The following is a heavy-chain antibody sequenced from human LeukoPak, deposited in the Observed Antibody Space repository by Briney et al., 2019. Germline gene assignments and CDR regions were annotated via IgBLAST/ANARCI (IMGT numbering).Heavy chain of an antibody. Sequence: SVKVSCKASGGTFSSYAISWVRQAPGQGLEWMGRIIPIFGTANYARKSQGRVTITTDESTSTAYMELSSLRSEDTAVYYCARDIRGELLSSHYYYYYMDVWGKGTTVTVS. CDR3: ARDIRGELLSSHYYYYYMDV. D-gene: IGHD3-10*01. CDR2: IIPIFGTA. J-gene: IGHJ6*03. V-gene: IGHV1-69*05. CDR1: GGTFSSYA.